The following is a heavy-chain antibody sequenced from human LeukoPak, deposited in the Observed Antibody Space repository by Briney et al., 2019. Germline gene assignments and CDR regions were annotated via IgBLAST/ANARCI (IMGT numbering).Heavy chain of an antibody. CDR3: ARGFDAHNAFDI. V-gene: IGHV4-30-4*01. D-gene: IGHD3-9*01. CDR1: GGSISSSDYY. J-gene: IGHJ3*02. Sequence: SETLSLTCTVSGGSISSSDYYWSWIRQPPGKGLEWIGYIYYSGSTSYNPSLKSRATISVDTSKNQFSLKLTSVTAADTAVYYCARGFDAHNAFDIWGQGTMVTVSS. CDR2: IYYSGST.